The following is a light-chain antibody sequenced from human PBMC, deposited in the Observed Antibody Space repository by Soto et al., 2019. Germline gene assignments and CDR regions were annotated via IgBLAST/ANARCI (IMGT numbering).Light chain of an antibody. CDR2: EVV. J-gene: IGLJ1*01. CDR3: CSYAGSNVFV. Sequence: QSVLTQPPSASGSPGQSVTISCTGTKNDIGVYDFVSWYQHHPGKAPRLIIYEVVQRPSGVPDRFSGSKSGNTASLTVSGLQAADEADYHCCSYAGSNVFVFGTGTKVTVL. V-gene: IGLV2-8*01. CDR1: KNDIGVYDF.